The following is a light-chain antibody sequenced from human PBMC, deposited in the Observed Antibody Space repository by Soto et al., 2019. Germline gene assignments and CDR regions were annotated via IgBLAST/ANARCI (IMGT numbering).Light chain of an antibody. J-gene: IGKJ2*01. Sequence: ESVLTQSPGTLSLSPGERATLSCRASQSVSRSYLAWYQQKPGQAPRLLIYGASSSATGIPDRFSGSGSGTDFTLTISRLEPEDFAVYYCQQDGSSSYTFGQGTKLEIK. CDR2: GAS. CDR1: QSVSRSY. CDR3: QQDGSSSYT. V-gene: IGKV3-20*01.